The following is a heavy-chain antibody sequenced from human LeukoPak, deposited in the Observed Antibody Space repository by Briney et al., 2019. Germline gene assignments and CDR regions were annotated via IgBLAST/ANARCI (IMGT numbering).Heavy chain of an antibody. CDR3: ARGPKWSGSYYYFDY. CDR1: GYTFTSYD. Sequence: GASVKVPCKTSGYTFTSYDINWVRQATGQGLEWMGWMNPNSGNTGYAQKFQGRVTITRNTSITTAYMEPSSLRSEDTAVYYCARGPKWSGSYYYFDYWGQGTLVTVSS. D-gene: IGHD1-26*01. V-gene: IGHV1-8*01. J-gene: IGHJ4*02. CDR2: MNPNSGNT.